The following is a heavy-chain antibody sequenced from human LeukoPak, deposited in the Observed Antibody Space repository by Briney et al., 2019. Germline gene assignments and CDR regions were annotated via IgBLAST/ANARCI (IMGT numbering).Heavy chain of an antibody. J-gene: IGHJ3*02. D-gene: IGHD2-15*01. Sequence: PSETLSLTCTVSGGSISSYYWSWIRQPPGEGLEWIGYIYYSGSTNYNPSLKSRVTISVDTSKNQFSLKLSSVTAADTAVYYCARGALLGDAFDIWGQGTMVTVSS. CDR1: GGSISSYY. CDR3: ARGALLGDAFDI. CDR2: IYYSGST. V-gene: IGHV4-59*01.